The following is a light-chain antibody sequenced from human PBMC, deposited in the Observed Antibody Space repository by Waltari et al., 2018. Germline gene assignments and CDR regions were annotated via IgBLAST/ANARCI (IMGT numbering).Light chain of an antibody. Sequence: DIVMTQSPDSLAVSMGERAPLNCKSSKSVLYSSNNKNYLAWYQQKPGQPPKLLIYWASTRESGVPDRFSGSGSGTDFTLTISSLQAEDVAVYYCQQYYSTPYTFGQGTKLEIK. V-gene: IGKV4-1*01. CDR2: WAS. CDR3: QQYYSTPYT. CDR1: KSVLYSSNNKNY. J-gene: IGKJ2*01.